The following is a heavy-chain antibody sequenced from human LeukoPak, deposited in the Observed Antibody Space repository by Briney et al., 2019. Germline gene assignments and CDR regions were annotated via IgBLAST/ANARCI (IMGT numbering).Heavy chain of an antibody. D-gene: IGHD1-7*01. V-gene: IGHV3-48*01. Sequence: PGGSLRLSCAASGFTFSSYSMNWVRQAPGKGLEWVSYISSSSSTIYYADSVEGRFTISRDNAKNSLYLQMNSLRAEDTAVYYCASLELELLNWFDPWGQGTLVTVSS. CDR1: GFTFSSYS. CDR3: ASLELELLNWFDP. J-gene: IGHJ5*02. CDR2: ISSSSSTI.